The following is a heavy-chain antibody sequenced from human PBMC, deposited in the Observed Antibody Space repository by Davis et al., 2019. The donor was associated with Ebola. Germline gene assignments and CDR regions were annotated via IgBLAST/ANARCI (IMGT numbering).Heavy chain of an antibody. CDR2: IYYSGST. D-gene: IGHD3-3*01. Sequence: MPSETLSLTCTVSGGSITNYYWSWIRQPPGKGLEWIGYIYYSGSTNYNPSLKSRVTISVDTSKNQFSLKLSSVTAADTAVYYCARRDYDFWSGYNYWGQGTLVTVSS. CDR1: GGSITNYY. V-gene: IGHV4-59*01. CDR3: ARRDYDFWSGYNY. J-gene: IGHJ4*02.